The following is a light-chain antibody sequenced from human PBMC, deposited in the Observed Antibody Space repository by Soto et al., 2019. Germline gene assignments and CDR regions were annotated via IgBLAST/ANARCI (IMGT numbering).Light chain of an antibody. CDR2: NNN. V-gene: IGLV1-44*01. CDR1: SSNIGSNL. Sequence: QSVLTQPPSASGTPGQTVTISCSGSSSNIGSNLVNWYQLLPGTTPRLLIYNNNQRPSAVPDRLSGSKSGTSASLAISGLQSEDEGDYFCALWDDSLNGLRVFGGGTKLTVL. CDR3: ALWDDSLNGLRV. J-gene: IGLJ3*02.